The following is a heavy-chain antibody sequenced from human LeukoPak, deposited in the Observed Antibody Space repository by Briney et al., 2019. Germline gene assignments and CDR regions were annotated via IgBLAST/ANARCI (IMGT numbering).Heavy chain of an antibody. CDR3: AREGGGGSYADY. CDR1: GFTFSSYQ. V-gene: IGHV3-48*03. Sequence: GGSLRLSCVASGFTFSSYQMNWVRQAPGKGLEWLSYIHRSGTTVYYADSVKGRFTVSRDNTKNSLYLQMNSLRAEDTAVYYCAREGGGGSYADYWGQGTQVTVSS. D-gene: IGHD1-26*01. CDR2: IHRSGTTV. J-gene: IGHJ4*02.